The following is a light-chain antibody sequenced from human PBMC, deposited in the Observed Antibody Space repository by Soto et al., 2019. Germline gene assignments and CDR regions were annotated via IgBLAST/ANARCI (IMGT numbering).Light chain of an antibody. V-gene: IGKV3-20*01. Sequence: ESMLTQSPGTLSLSPGERATLSCRASRSVSSRYITWYRQKPGQAPRLLIYGASIRATGIPDRFSGSGSGTDFTLTISRLEPEDFAVYYCQQFGDSPPAFTFGQGTKLEI. J-gene: IGKJ2*01. CDR2: GAS. CDR1: RSVSSRY. CDR3: QQFGDSPPAFT.